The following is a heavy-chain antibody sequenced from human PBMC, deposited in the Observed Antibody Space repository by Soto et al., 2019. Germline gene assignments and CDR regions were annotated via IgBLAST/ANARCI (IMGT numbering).Heavy chain of an antibody. CDR2: IYYSGST. D-gene: IGHD3-10*01. Sequence: SETLSLTCTVSGGSISSSSYYWGWIRQPPGKGLEWIGSIYYSGSTYYNPSLKSRVTISLDTSKNQFSLKLSSVTAADTAVYYCARHWADVLIWFGELLYCWFDPWGQGTLVTVSS. CDR1: GGSISSSSYY. CDR3: ARHWADVLIWFGELLYCWFDP. V-gene: IGHV4-39*01. J-gene: IGHJ5*02.